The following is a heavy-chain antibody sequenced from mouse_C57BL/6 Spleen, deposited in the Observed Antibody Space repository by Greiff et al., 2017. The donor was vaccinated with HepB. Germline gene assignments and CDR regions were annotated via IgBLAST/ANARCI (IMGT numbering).Heavy chain of an antibody. V-gene: IGHV1-15*01. CDR2: IDPETGGT. J-gene: IGHJ1*03. D-gene: IGHD2-4*01. CDR3: TRLGDYDAWYFDV. CDR1: GYTFTDYE. Sequence: QVQLQQSGAELVRPGASVTLSCKASGYTFTDYEMHWVKQTPVHGLEWIGAIDPETGGTAYNQKFKGKAILTADKSSSTAYMELRSLTSEDSAVYYCTRLGDYDAWYFDVWGTGTTVTVSS.